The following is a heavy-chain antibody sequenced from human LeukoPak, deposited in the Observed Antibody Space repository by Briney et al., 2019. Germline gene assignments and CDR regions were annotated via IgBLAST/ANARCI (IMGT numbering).Heavy chain of an antibody. CDR2: IKQDGSEV. V-gene: IGHV3-7*01. D-gene: IGHD3-16*02. CDR1: GFSFSDYC. Sequence: PGGSLRLSCAASGFSFSDYCMHWVRQAPGKGLEWVANIKQDGSEVEYVGSVKGRFTISRDNARNSMYLQMNSLRAEDTAVYYCARVLKDNSCYRTLDYWAREPRVTVSS. CDR3: ARVLKDNSCYRTLDY. J-gene: IGHJ4*02.